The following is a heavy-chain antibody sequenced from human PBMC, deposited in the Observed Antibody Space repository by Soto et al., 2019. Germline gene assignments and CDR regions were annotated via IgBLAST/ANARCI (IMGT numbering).Heavy chain of an antibody. Sequence: ASVKVSCKVSGYTLTELSMHWVRQAPGKGLEWMGGFDPEDGETIYAQKFQGRVTMTEDTSTDTAYMELSSLRSEDTAVYYCAKDKQQLVLNWFDPWGQGTLVTVSS. CDR2: FDPEDGET. V-gene: IGHV1-24*01. CDR3: AKDKQQLVLNWFDP. D-gene: IGHD6-13*01. J-gene: IGHJ5*02. CDR1: GYTLTELS.